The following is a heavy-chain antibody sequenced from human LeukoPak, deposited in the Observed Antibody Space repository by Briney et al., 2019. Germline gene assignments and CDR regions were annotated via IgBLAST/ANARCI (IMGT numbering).Heavy chain of an antibody. J-gene: IGHJ5*02. V-gene: IGHV1-2*02. CDR2: INPNSGGT. Sequence: ASVKVSCKASGYTFTGYYMHWVRQAPGQGLEGMGWINPNSGGTNYAQKFQGRVTMTRDTSISTAYMELSRLRSDDTAVYYCARDASKREVNWFDPWGQGTLVTVSS. CDR1: GYTFTGYY. CDR3: ARDASKREVNWFDP. D-gene: IGHD1-26*01.